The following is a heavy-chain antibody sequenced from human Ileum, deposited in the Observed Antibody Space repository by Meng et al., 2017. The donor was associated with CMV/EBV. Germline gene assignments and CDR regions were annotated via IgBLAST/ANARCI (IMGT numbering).Heavy chain of an antibody. CDR1: GFTFSRHW. V-gene: IGHV3-74*01. J-gene: IGHJ4*02. CDR3: TRGVAENLGWEMGY. Sequence: EGQVVESGGGLVQPGGPLRLSCAASGFTFSRHWLHWVRQTPGKGLVWVSRINGDGSSRSHADSVKDRFTITRDNAKNTLYLQMNSLRVEDTAVYYCTRGVAENLGWEMGYWGQGTLVTVSS. CDR2: INGDGSSR. D-gene: IGHD5-24*01.